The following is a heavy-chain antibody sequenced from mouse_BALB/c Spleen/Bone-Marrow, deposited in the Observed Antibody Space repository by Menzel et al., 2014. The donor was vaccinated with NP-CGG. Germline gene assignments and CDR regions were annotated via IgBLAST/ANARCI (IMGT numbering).Heavy chain of an antibody. CDR1: GFDFSRYW. J-gene: IGHJ1*01. D-gene: IGHD1-1*01. Sequence: EVKLLESGGGLAQPGGSLKLSCAAPGFDFSRYWMSWVRQAPGKGLEWIGEINPDSGTINYTPSLKDKFIISRDNAENTLYLQMSKVRSEDTALYYCARLNYYGNLFVWGAGTTVTVSS. CDR2: INPDSGTI. V-gene: IGHV4-1*02. CDR3: ARLNYYGNLFV.